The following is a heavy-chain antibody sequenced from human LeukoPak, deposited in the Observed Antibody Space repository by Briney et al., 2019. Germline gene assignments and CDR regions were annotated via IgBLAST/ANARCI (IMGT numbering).Heavy chain of an antibody. CDR1: GFTFSSYT. V-gene: IGHV3-21*01. Sequence: PGGSLRLSCAASGFTFSSYTMNWVRQAPGKGLEWVSSISSSSSYINYADSVKGRFTISRDNANNSLYLQMSSLRAEDTAVYYCARHDVAWIDVHWFDPWGQGTLVTVSS. CDR2: ISSSSSYI. D-gene: IGHD1-1*01. CDR3: ARHDVAWIDVHWFDP. J-gene: IGHJ5*02.